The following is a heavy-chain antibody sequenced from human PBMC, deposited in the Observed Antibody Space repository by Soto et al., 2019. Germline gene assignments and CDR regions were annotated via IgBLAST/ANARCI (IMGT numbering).Heavy chain of an antibody. D-gene: IGHD3-3*01. Sequence: SETLSVTCTVSGGSISTYYWTWIRQPPGKGLEWIGYVHYSGTTNYNPSLKSRVTMSVDTSKNQFSLKLRSVTAADTAVYYCAKGKIIGPWGQGTLVTVSS. CDR3: AKGKIIGP. CDR1: GGSISTYY. V-gene: IGHV4-59*01. J-gene: IGHJ5*02. CDR2: VHYSGTT.